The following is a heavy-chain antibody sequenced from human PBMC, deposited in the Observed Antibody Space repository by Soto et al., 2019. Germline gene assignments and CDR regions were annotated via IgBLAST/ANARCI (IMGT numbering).Heavy chain of an antibody. Sequence: GGSLRLSCAASGFSFSDAWMSWVRQAPGKGLEWVSGISDSGGSTYYADSVKGRFTISRDNSKNTLYLQMNSLRAEDTAVYYCAKDPAYSSPTVFDYWGQGSLVTVSS. V-gene: IGHV3-23*01. CDR3: AKDPAYSSPTVFDY. CDR1: GFSFSDAW. D-gene: IGHD6-13*01. CDR2: ISDSGGST. J-gene: IGHJ4*02.